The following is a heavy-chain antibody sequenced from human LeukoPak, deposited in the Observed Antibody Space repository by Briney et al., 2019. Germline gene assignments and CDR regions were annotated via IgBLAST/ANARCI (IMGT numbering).Heavy chain of an antibody. J-gene: IGHJ4*02. Sequence: ASVKVSCKASGYTFTSDGISWVRQAPRQGREWLGWMSAYNGNKNYAQKRQGRVTMTTDTSTSTAYMELRSLRSDDTAVYYCARESRDIVVVPAAPAYWGQGTLVTVSS. CDR3: ARESRDIVVVPAAPAY. CDR2: MSAYNGNK. D-gene: IGHD2-2*01. V-gene: IGHV1-18*01. CDR1: GYTFTSDG.